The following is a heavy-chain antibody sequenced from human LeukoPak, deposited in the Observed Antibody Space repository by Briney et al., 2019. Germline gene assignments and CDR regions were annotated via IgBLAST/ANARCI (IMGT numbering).Heavy chain of an antibody. Sequence: ASVKVSCKASGYTFTSYGISWVRQAPGQGLEWMGWISAYNGNTNYAQKLQGRVTMTTDTNTSTAYLELRSLRSDDTAVYYCAREGYTYYYDSSGYYYADYWGQGTLVTVSS. D-gene: IGHD3-22*01. V-gene: IGHV1-18*01. CDR1: GYTFTSYG. J-gene: IGHJ4*02. CDR3: AREGYTYYYDSSGYYYADY. CDR2: ISAYNGNT.